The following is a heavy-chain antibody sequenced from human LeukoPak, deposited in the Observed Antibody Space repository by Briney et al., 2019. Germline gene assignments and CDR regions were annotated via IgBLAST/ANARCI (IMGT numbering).Heavy chain of an antibody. V-gene: IGHV3-7*01. Sequence: GGSLRLSCAASGFTFSSSFMSWVRQAPGTGLEWVANINGDGREINNLDSVSGRFTIYRDNAQNSLYLEMNSLRAEDTAVYYCARETWLQINYAADCWGPGTLVTVSS. CDR3: ARETWLQINYAADC. J-gene: IGHJ4*02. CDR2: INGDGREI. D-gene: IGHD5-24*01. CDR1: GFTFSSSF.